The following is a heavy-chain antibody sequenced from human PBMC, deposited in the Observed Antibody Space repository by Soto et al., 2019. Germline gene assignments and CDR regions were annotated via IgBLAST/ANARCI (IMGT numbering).Heavy chain of an antibody. CDR1: GFTFSSYA. Sequence: GGSLRLSCAASGFTFSSYAMSWVRQAPGKGLEWVSAISGSGGSTYYADSVKGRFTISRDNSKNTLYLQMNSLRAEDTAVYYCAKDLTMVRGVRGGRLFDIWGQGTMVTVSS. CDR3: AKDLTMVRGVRGGRLFDI. D-gene: IGHD3-10*01. CDR2: ISGSGGST. V-gene: IGHV3-23*01. J-gene: IGHJ3*02.